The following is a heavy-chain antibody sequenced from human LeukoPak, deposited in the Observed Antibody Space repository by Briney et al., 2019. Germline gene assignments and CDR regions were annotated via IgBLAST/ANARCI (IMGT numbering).Heavy chain of an antibody. Sequence: GGSLRLSCSASGFTFSSYAMHWVRRAPGKGLEYVSAISSNGGSTYYADSVKGRFTISRDNSKNTLYLQMSSLRAEDTAVYYCVKEGDSSSWYEVDYWGQGTLVTVSS. CDR2: ISSNGGST. J-gene: IGHJ4*02. D-gene: IGHD6-13*01. CDR1: GFTFSSYA. CDR3: VKEGDSSSWYEVDY. V-gene: IGHV3-64D*06.